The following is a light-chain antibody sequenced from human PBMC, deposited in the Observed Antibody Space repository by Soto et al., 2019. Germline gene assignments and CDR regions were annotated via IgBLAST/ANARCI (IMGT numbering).Light chain of an antibody. V-gene: IGLV2-14*01. CDR3: SSYASSSSPYVV. CDR1: SSDVGGYNY. J-gene: IGLJ2*01. CDR2: AVS. Sequence: QSVLTQPASVSGSPGQSITISCTGTSSDVGGYNYVSWYQQHPGMAPKLMIYAVSNRPSGVSNRFSGSKSGNTASLTISGLQAEDEAHYYCSSYASSSSPYVVFGGGTQLTVL.